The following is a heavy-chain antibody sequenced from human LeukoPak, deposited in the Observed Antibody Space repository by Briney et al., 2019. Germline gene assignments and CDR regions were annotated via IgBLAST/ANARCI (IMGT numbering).Heavy chain of an antibody. CDR3: AAEGNRTYFDY. CDR2: MSGSGGGT. J-gene: IGHJ4*02. Sequence: PGGSLRLSCAASGLTFSNYATSWARQAPGKGLEWVSTMSGSGGGTYYADSVKGRFTISRDNSKNTLYLQMNSLRAEDTALYYCAAEGNRTYFDYWGQGTLVTVSS. D-gene: IGHD1-14*01. CDR1: GLTFSNYA. V-gene: IGHV3-23*01.